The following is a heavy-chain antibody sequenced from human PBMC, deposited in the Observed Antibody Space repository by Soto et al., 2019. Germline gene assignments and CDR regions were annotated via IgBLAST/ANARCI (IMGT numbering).Heavy chain of an antibody. CDR3: AREGSGSYLAL. Sequence: QVQLIQSGAVVRKPGASVRVSCKASGYSLTGYYIHWVRQAPGQGLEWMGRINPSDGTSAYTQQFQGRFFMTRDTSTSTVLMELNSLKSQDTALYFCAREGSGSYLALWGQGTLVTV. CDR1: GYSLTGYY. D-gene: IGHD3-22*01. CDR2: INPSDGTS. V-gene: IGHV1-46*01. J-gene: IGHJ4*02.